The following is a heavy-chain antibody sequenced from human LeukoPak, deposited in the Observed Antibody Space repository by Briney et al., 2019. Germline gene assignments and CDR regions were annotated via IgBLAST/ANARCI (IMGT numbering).Heavy chain of an antibody. J-gene: IGHJ4*02. CDR1: GYTFFSYG. D-gene: IGHD6-19*01. Sequence: GASVKVSCKASGYTFFSYGISWVRQAPGQGLEWMGWISSYNGVTNYAQKLQGRVTMTTDTSTTTVYMELRSLRSDDTAVYYCARDRIGVAGTAPEYWGQGTLVTVSS. CDR2: ISSYNGVT. V-gene: IGHV1-18*01. CDR3: ARDRIGVAGTAPEY.